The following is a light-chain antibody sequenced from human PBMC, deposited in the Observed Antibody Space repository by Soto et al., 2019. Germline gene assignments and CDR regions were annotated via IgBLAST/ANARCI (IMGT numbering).Light chain of an antibody. Sequence: DIVMTQSPDSLAVSLGERATINCKSSQSVLYSSNNKNYLAWYQQRTGQPPKLLIYWASTRESGDPDRFSGSGSGTDFTLTITSLQAEDVAVYYCQQYESTPPTFGQGTKLEIK. CDR3: QQYESTPPT. CDR2: WAS. CDR1: QSVLYSSNNKNY. J-gene: IGKJ2*01. V-gene: IGKV4-1*01.